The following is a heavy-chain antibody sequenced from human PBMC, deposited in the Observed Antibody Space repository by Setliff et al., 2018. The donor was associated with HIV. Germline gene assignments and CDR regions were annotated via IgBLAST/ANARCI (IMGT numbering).Heavy chain of an antibody. CDR2: IYPSGST. J-gene: IGHJ4*02. CDR3: ARVSKGDYGGNFDS. V-gene: IGHV4-4*07. Sequence: SETLSLTCTVSGGSISGYYWSWIRQPAGKGLEWIGRIYPSGSTSYNPSLQSRVVVSVDTSKNQFSLRLISVTAADTAVYFCARVSKGDYGGNFDSWGQGTPVTVSS. CDR1: GGSISGYY. D-gene: IGHD4-17*01.